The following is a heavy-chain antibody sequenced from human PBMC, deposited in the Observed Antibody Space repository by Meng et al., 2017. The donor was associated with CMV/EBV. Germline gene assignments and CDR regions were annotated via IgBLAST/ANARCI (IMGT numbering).Heavy chain of an antibody. D-gene: IGHD3-3*01. CDR2: INPNSGGT. Sequence: SGYTFTGYYMHWVRQAPGQGLEWMGLINPNSGGTNYAQKFQGRVTMTRDTSISTAYMELSRLRSDDTAVYYCARVPESGFLEWLLAYWGQGTLVTVSS. CDR3: ARVPESGFLEWLLAY. J-gene: IGHJ4*02. V-gene: IGHV1-2*02. CDR1: GYTFTGYY.